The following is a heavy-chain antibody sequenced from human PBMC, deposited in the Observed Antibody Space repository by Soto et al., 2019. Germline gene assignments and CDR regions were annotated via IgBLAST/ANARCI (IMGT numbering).Heavy chain of an antibody. CDR1: GFTFSSYW. CDR3: ARDSSLGYHDYDSSGSFDY. D-gene: IGHD3-22*01. J-gene: IGHJ4*02. Sequence: EVQLVESGGGLVQPGGSLRLSCAASGFTFSSYWMSWVRQAPGKGLEWVANIKQDGSEKYYVDSVKGRFTISRDNAKNSLYLQMNSLRAEDTAVYYCARDSSLGYHDYDSSGSFDYWGQGTLVTVSS. CDR2: IKQDGSEK. V-gene: IGHV3-7*05.